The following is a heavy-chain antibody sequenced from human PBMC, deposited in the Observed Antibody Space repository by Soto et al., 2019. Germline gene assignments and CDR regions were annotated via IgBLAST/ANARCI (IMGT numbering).Heavy chain of an antibody. J-gene: IGHJ3*02. CDR1: GVTFRSYG. V-gene: IGHV3-30*18. Sequence: GGSMEIACAASGVTFRSYGVDGVRKDPGKGLEWVAVISYDGSNKYYADSVKGRFTISRDNSKNTLYLQMNSLRAEDTAVYYCAKDRAFRRLLRRDAFDIWGQGTMVTVSS. D-gene: IGHD3-22*01. CDR3: AKDRAFRRLLRRDAFDI. CDR2: ISYDGSNK.